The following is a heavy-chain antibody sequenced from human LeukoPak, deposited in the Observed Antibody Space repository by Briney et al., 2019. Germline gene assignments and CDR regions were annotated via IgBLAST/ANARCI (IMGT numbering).Heavy chain of an antibody. V-gene: IGHV1-69*05. D-gene: IGHD3-22*01. CDR2: IIPIFGTA. Sequence: ASVKVSCKASGGTFSSYAISWVRQAPGQGLEWMGRIIPIFGTANYAPKFQGRVTITTDESTSTAYMELSSLRSEDTAVYYCASPWGSGYYFDAFDIWGQGTMVTVSS. CDR3: ASPWGSGYYFDAFDI. J-gene: IGHJ3*02. CDR1: GGTFSSYA.